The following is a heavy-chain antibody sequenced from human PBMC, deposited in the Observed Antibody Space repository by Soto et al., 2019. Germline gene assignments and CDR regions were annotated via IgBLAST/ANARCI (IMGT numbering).Heavy chain of an antibody. V-gene: IGHV3-33*01. Sequence: VAVIWYDGSNKYYADSVKGRFTISRDNSKNTLYLQMNSLRAEDTAVYYCARDPAVGFDYWGQGTLVTVSS. CDR2: IWYDGSNK. CDR3: ARDPAVGFDY. J-gene: IGHJ4*02. D-gene: IGHD2-15*01.